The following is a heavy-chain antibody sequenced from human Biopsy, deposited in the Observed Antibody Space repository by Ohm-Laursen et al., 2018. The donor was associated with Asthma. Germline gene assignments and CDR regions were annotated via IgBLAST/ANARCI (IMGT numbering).Heavy chain of an antibody. D-gene: IGHD3-3*01. CDR1: GGSMTPTSHY. CDR3: ARRITIFGVVQKDHGMDA. CDR2: ISYGGKT. J-gene: IGHJ6*02. V-gene: IGHV4-39*01. Sequence: SDTLSLTCAVSGGSMTPTSHYWDWIRQAPGKGLEWIGYISYGGKTSYNPSLKYRVTISRDTSKNQFSLRLTSVAAADTAVYFFARRITIFGVVQKDHGMDAWGQGTTVIVSS.